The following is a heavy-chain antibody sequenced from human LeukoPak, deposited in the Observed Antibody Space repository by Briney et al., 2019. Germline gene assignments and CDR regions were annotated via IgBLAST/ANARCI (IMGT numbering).Heavy chain of an antibody. D-gene: IGHD2-15*01. J-gene: IGHJ4*02. V-gene: IGHV3-30-3*01. CDR2: ISYDGSNK. CDR1: GFTFSSYA. CDR3: AREGSYCSGGSCYENDY. Sequence: GGSLRLSCAASGFTFSSYAMHWVRQAPGKGLEWVAVISYDGSNKYYADSVKGRFTISRDNSKNTLYLQMNSLRAEDTAVYYCAREGSYCSGGSCYENDYWGQGTLVTVSS.